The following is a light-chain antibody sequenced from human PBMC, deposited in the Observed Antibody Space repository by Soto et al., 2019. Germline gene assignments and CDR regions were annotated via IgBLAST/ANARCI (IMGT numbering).Light chain of an antibody. CDR3: ETWDSNPGV. V-gene: IGLV4-60*02. CDR2: LEGSGSY. J-gene: IGLJ3*02. CDR1: SGHSSYI. Sequence: QSVLTQSSSASASLGSSVKVTCTLSSGHSSYIIVWHQQQPGKAPRYLMKLEGSGSYNKGSGVPDRFSGSSSGADRYLTIPNLRFGDEADYYCETWDSNPGVFGGGTKLTVL.